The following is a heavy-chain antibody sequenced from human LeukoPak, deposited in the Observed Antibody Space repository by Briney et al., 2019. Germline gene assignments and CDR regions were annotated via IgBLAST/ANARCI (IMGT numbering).Heavy chain of an antibody. Sequence: SVNVSCKASGGTFSSYAISWVRQAPGQELEWMGGIIPIFGTANYAQKFQGRVTITADESTSTAYMELSSLRSEDTAVYYCARDKRDPSYYYYGMDVWGKGTTVTVSS. V-gene: IGHV1-69*13. CDR3: ARDKRDPSYYYYGMDV. CDR2: IIPIFGTA. J-gene: IGHJ6*04. CDR1: GGTFSSYA.